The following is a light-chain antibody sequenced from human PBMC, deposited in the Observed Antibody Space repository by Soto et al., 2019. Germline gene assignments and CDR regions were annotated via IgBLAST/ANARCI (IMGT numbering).Light chain of an antibody. Sequence: DIVMTQSPDSLAVSLGERATINCKSSQSVLYSSNNKNYLAWYQQKPGQPPKLLIYWASTRESGVPDRFSGSGSGTGCALTISSLQAEDVAVYYCQQYYSTLRVYTFGQGTKLEIK. J-gene: IGKJ2*01. CDR1: QSVLYSSNNKNY. CDR2: WAS. V-gene: IGKV4-1*01. CDR3: QQYYSTLRVYT.